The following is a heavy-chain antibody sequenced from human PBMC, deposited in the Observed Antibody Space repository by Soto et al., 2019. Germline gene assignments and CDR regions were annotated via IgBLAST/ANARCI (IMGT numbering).Heavy chain of an antibody. CDR3: AHHTITPATNWFNP. Sequence: SGPTLVNPTQTLTLTCTFSGFSLTTSGVGVGWIRQPPGKALEWLALIYWNDDKRYSPSLRGRLTITKDTSKNQVVLAMTNMDPVDTATYYCAHHTITPATNWFNPWGLGTLVTVSS. D-gene: IGHD2-2*01. CDR1: GFSLTTSGVG. V-gene: IGHV2-5*01. CDR2: IYWNDDK. J-gene: IGHJ5*02.